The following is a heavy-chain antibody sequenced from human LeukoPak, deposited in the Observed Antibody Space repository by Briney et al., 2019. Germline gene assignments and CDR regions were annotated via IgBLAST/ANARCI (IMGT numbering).Heavy chain of an antibody. CDR1: GGSFSGYY. V-gene: IGHV4-34*01. J-gene: IGHJ4*02. CDR2: INHSGST. D-gene: IGHD3-10*01. Sequence: SETLSPTCAVYGGSFSGYYWSWIRQPPGKGLEWIGEINHSGSTNYNPSLKSRVTISVDTSKNQFSLKLSSVTAADTAVYYCARGRHYYGSGSYYNPWYFDYWGQGTLVTVSS. CDR3: ARGRHYYGSGSYYNPWYFDY.